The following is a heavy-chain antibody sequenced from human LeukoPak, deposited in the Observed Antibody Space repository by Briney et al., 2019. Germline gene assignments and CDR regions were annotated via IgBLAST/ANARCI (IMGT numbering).Heavy chain of an antibody. CDR3: SSIYYDSSGYYQYFDY. CDR2: ISSSGSTI. D-gene: IGHD3-22*01. Sequence: PGGSLRLSCAASGFTFSDYYMSWIRQAPGKGLEWVSYISSSGSTIYYADSVKGRFTISRDNAKNSLYLQMNSLRAEDTAVYYCSSIYYDSSGYYQYFDYWGQGTLVTVSS. J-gene: IGHJ4*02. V-gene: IGHV3-11*04. CDR1: GFTFSDYY.